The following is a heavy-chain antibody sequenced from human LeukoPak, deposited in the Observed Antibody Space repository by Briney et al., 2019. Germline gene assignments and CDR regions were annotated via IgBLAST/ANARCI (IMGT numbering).Heavy chain of an antibody. V-gene: IGHV4-59*01. CDR2: IYYSGST. CDR3: ARLGGYYGPFDY. CDR1: GGSISSYY. J-gene: IGHJ4*02. Sequence: SETLSLTCTVSGGSISSYYWSWIRQPPGKGLEWIGYIYYSGSTNYNPSLKSRVTISVDTSKNQFSLKLSSVTAADTAVYYCARLGGYYGPFDYWGQGTLVTVSS. D-gene: IGHD3-3*01.